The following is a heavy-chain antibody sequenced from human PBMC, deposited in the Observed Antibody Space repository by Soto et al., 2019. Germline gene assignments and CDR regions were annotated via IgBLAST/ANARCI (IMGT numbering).Heavy chain of an antibody. D-gene: IGHD3-22*01. J-gene: IGHJ4*02. CDR2: TSANTGNT. CDR3: ARGDSITDEK. CDR1: GYTFTRFG. V-gene: IGHV1-18*01. Sequence: QVQLVQSGAEVKKPGASVKVSCKASGYTFTRFGINWVRQAPGQGLEWMGWTSANTGNTNYAQTFQGRVTMTIDTSTTTAFMELRSLRSDDTAVYYCARGDSITDEKWGQGTLVTVSS.